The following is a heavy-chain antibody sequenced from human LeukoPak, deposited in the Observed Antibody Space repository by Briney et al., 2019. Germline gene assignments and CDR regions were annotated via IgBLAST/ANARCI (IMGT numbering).Heavy chain of an antibody. CDR1: GGSISSYY. CDR2: IYYSGST. V-gene: IGHV4-59*12. J-gene: IGHJ4*02. D-gene: IGHD6-6*01. CDR3: ARESSSSPDY. Sequence: SETLSLTCTVSGGSISSYYWSWIRQPPGKGLEWIGYIYYSGSTNYNPSLKSRVTISVDTSKNQFSLKLSSVTAADSAMYYCARESSSSPDYWGQGTLVTVSS.